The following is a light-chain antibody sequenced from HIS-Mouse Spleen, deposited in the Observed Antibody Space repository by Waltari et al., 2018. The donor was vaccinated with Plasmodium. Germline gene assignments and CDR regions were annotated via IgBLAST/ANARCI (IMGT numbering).Light chain of an antibody. V-gene: IGLV2-23*01. CDR1: SRDVGSYYL. CDR3: CSYAGSRLV. CDR2: EGS. J-gene: IGLJ2*01. Sequence: QSALTQPASVSGSPGQSITISCTGTSRDVGSYYLVSWYQQHPGKAPKLMIYEGSKRPSGVSNRFSGSKSGNTASLTISGLQAEDEADYYCCSYAGSRLVFGGGTKLTVL.